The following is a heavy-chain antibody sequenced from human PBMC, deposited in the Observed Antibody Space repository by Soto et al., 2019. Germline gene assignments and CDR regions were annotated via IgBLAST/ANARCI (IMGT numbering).Heavy chain of an antibody. CDR2: IYYSGST. D-gene: IGHD2-15*01. J-gene: IGHJ4*02. V-gene: IGHV4-59*01. CDR3: ARRRAAQPYYFDY. CDR1: GGSISSYY. Sequence: SETLSLTCTVSGGSISSYYWSWIRQPPGKGLEWIGYIYYSGSTNYNPSLKGRVTISVDTSKNQFSLKLSSVTAADTAVYYCARRRAAQPYYFDYWGQGTLVTVSS.